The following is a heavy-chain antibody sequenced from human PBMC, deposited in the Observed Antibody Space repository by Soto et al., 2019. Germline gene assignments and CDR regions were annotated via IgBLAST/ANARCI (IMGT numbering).Heavy chain of an antibody. CDR1: GFSLSTSGVG. CDR3: AHNRNLVYYYGMDV. J-gene: IGHJ6*02. CDR2: IYWNDDK. Sequence: QITLKESGPTLVKPTQPLTLTCTFSGFSLSTSGVGVGWIRQPPGKALEWLALIYWNDDKRYSPSLKSRLTITKDTSKTQVVLTMTNMDPVDTATYYCAHNRNLVYYYGMDVWGQGTTVTVSS. D-gene: IGHD1-7*01. V-gene: IGHV2-5*01.